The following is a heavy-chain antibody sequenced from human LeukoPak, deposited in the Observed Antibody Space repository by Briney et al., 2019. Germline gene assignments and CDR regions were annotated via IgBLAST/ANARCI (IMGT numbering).Heavy chain of an antibody. Sequence: PSETLSLTCTVAGGSISSNYWSWIRQPAGKGLEWIGRIYSSGSTNYNPSLKSRVTISVDTSKNHFSLNLSSVTAADTAVYYCARGYYYYMDVWGKGTTVTVSS. V-gene: IGHV4-4*07. J-gene: IGHJ6*03. CDR2: IYSSGST. CDR3: ARGYYYYMDV. CDR1: GGSISSNY.